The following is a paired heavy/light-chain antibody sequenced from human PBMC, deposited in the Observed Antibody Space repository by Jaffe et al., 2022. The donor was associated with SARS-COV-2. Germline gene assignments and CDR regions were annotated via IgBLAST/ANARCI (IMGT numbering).Heavy chain of an antibody. CDR3: ARAGYSSSSPLDYWGVDV. Sequence: QVQLVQSGAEVKKPGASVRVSCKASGYTFTAYAIHWVRQAPGQGLEWMGWINAGNGNTRYSQKFQGRVIISRDTSASSAYMELSSLRSEDTAVYYCARAGYSSSSPLDYWGVDVWGQGTTVTVSS. CDR2: INAGNGNT. CDR1: GYTFTAYA. D-gene: IGHD6-6*01. J-gene: IGHJ6*02. V-gene: IGHV1-3*01.
Light chain of an antibody. CDR3: GTWDSSLSTFWV. CDR1: SSNIGNNY. Sequence: QSVLTQPPSVSAAPGQKVTISCSGSSSNIGNNYVSWYQQVPGTAPKLLIYQNNKRPSGIPDRFSGSKSGTSATLGITGLQTGDEADYYCGTWDSSLSTFWVFGGGTKLTVL. CDR2: QNN. V-gene: IGLV1-51*02. J-gene: IGLJ3*02.